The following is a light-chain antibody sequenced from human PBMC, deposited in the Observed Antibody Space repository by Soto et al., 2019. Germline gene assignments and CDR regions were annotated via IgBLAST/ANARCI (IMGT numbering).Light chain of an antibody. CDR3: SSFTRDATLI. Sequence: QSGLTQPASVSGSPGQSITISRNGSSRDIGTYKYVSWYQQRPDKAPRLMIYEVVNRPSGISDRFSGSKSGNTASLTISDLQPEDDADYYCSSFTRDATLIFGGGTKLTVL. CDR1: SRDIGTYKY. J-gene: IGLJ2*01. CDR2: EVV. V-gene: IGLV2-14*01.